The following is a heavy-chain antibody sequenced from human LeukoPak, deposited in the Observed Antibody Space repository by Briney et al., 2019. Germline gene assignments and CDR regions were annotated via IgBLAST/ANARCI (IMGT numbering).Heavy chain of an antibody. Sequence: GGSLRLSCAASGFTFDDYAMHWVRQAPGKGLEWVSGISWNSGSIGYADSAKGRFTISRDNAKNSLYLQMNSLRAEDTALYYCAKDKGSSSSDYWGQGTLVTVSS. CDR1: GFTFDDYA. V-gene: IGHV3-9*01. CDR2: ISWNSGSI. CDR3: AKDKGSSSSDY. J-gene: IGHJ4*02. D-gene: IGHD6-13*01.